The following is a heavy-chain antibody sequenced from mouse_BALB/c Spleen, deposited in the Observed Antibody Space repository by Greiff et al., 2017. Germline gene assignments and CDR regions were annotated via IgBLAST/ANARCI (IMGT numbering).Heavy chain of an antibody. CDR2: ISNGGGST. Sequence: EVQLVESGGGLVQPGGSLKLSCAASGFTFSSYTMSWVRQTPEKRLEWVAYISNGGGSTYYPDTVKGRFTISRDNAKNTLYLQMSSLKSEDTAMYYCARRRAGDYFDYWGQGTTLTVSS. D-gene: IGHD3-3*01. CDR3: ARRRAGDYFDY. CDR1: GFTFSSYT. V-gene: IGHV5-12-2*01. J-gene: IGHJ2*01.